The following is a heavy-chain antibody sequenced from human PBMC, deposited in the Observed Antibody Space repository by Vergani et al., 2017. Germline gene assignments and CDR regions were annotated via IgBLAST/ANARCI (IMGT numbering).Heavy chain of an antibody. D-gene: IGHD3-22*01. J-gene: IGHJ5*02. CDR3: ARKLGYYDSSGYVNNWFDP. Sequence: QVQLVQSGAEVKKPGASVKVSCKASGYTFTGYYMHWVRQAPGQGLEWMGWINPNSGGTNYAQKFQGRVTMTRDTSISTAYMELSRLRSDDTAVYYCARKLGYYDSSGYVNNWFDPWGQGTLVTVSS. CDR1: GYTFTGYY. CDR2: INPNSGGT. V-gene: IGHV1-2*02.